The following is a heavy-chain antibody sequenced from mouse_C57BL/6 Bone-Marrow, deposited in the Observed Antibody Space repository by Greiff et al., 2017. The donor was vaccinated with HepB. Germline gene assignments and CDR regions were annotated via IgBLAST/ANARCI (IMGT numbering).Heavy chain of an antibody. J-gene: IGHJ2*01. CDR2: ISSGSSTI. CDR3: ARGYYYGSSY. CDR1: GFTFSDYG. D-gene: IGHD1-1*01. V-gene: IGHV5-17*01. Sequence: EVMLVDSGGGLVKPGGSLKLSCAASGFTFSDYGMHWVRQAPEEGLEWVAYISSGSSTIYYADTVKGRFTISRDNAKNTLFLQMTSLRSEDTAMYYCARGYYYGSSYWGQGTTLTVSS.